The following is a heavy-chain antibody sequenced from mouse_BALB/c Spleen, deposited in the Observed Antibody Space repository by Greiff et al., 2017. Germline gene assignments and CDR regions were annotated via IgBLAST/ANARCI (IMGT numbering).Heavy chain of an antibody. CDR2: ISYSGST. CDR1: GYSITSDYA. CDR3: ARGGGGWYFDV. J-gene: IGHJ1*01. Sequence: EVQLQQSGPGLVKPSQSLSLTCTVTGYSITSDYAWNWIRQFPGNKLEWMGYISYSGSTSYNPSLKSRISITRDTSKNQFFLQLNSVTTEDTATYYCARGGGGWYFDVWGAGTTVTVSS. V-gene: IGHV3-2*02.